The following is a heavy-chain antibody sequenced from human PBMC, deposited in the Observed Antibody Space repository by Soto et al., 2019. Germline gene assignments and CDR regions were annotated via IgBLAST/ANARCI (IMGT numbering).Heavy chain of an antibody. D-gene: IGHD6-19*01. V-gene: IGHV3-74*03. CDR3: VSHRQLLRLNS. J-gene: IGHJ4*02. CDR1: GLTFRSYW. Sequence: EVQLVESGGGLVQPGESLRLSCAASGLTFRSYWMHWVRQAPGKGLVWVSRINTDGSVTMYVDSVKGRFTISRDNARNTLYLHINCLRAKDTAVYYGVSHRQLLRLNSWCQGTLVTVSS. CDR2: INTDGSVT.